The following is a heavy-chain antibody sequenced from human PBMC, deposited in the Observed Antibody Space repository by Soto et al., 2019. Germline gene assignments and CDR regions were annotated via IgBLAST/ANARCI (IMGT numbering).Heavy chain of an antibody. Sequence: SETLSLTCTVSGASIRSYYWSWLRQPPGKGLEWIGEVNHGGTSNYNPSLKSRAIISVDTSKNQFSLKLSSVTAADTAVYYCAGSGYYHNSGMDVWGQGTTVTVSS. CDR3: AGSGYYHNSGMDV. V-gene: IGHV4-59*12. J-gene: IGHJ6*02. CDR2: VNHGGTS. CDR1: GASIRSYY. D-gene: IGHD3-22*01.